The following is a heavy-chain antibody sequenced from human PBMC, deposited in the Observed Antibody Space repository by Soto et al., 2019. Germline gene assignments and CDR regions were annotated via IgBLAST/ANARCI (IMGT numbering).Heavy chain of an antibody. CDR2: ISGSGGST. CDR3: AKDTNVVVVAATQLRRGYFDY. V-gene: IGHV3-23*01. CDR1: GFTFSSYA. J-gene: IGHJ4*02. D-gene: IGHD2-15*01. Sequence: GGSLRLSCAASGFTFSSYAMSWVRQAPGKGLEWVSAISGSGGSTYYADSVKGRFTISRDNSKNTLYLQMNSLRAEDTAVYYCAKDTNVVVVAATQLRRGYFDYWGQGTLVTVSS.